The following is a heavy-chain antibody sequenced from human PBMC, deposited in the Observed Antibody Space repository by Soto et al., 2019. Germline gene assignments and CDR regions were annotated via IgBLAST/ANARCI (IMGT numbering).Heavy chain of an antibody. V-gene: IGHV3-33*06. CDR3: AKDQKSSTLIIDS. CDR1: GFTFRNYA. CDR2: IWYDGSNE. J-gene: IGHJ5*01. Sequence: GGSLRLSCEASGFTFRNYAMHWVRQAPGKGLEWVAVIWYDGSNEYYADSVKGRFIISRDNSQNTVYLQMNSLRAEDTAVYFCAKDQKSSTLIIDSWGQGTPVTVSS. D-gene: IGHD6-13*01.